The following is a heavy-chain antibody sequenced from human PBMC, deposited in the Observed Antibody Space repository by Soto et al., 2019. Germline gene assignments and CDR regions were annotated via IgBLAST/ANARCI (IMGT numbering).Heavy chain of an antibody. V-gene: IGHV4-59*01. D-gene: IGHD3-3*01. J-gene: IGHJ5*02. Sequence: PSETLSLTCTVSGGSITSSYWSWIRKSPGKGLEWIGYVYSSGSTNYNPSLKSRVTMSVDTSKNQFYLNLSYVTAADTAVYYCARSGQGTIFGVVSWFDPWGQGTLVTVSS. CDR2: VYSSGST. CDR1: GGSITSSY. CDR3: ARSGQGTIFGVVSWFDP.